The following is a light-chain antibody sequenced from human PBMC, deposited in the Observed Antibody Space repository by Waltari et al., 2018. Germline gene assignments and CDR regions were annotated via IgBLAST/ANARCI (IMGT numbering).Light chain of an antibody. V-gene: IGKV1-5*01. J-gene: IGKJ1*01. CDR3: QQYNTYSGT. CDR2: DAS. CDR1: PSISSW. Sequence: DIQMTQSPSTLSASVGDRVTITCRASPSISSWLAWYQQKPGKAPKLLIYDASSLESGVPSRSSGSGSGTEFTLTISSLQPDDFATYYCQQYNTYSGTFGQGTKVEIK.